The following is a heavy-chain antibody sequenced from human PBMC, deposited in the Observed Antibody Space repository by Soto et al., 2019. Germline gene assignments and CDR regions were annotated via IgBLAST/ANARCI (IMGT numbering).Heavy chain of an antibody. CDR1: GFTFGTYA. V-gene: IGHV3-23*01. CDR3: AKDRSVDTRDWFDP. J-gene: IGHJ5*02. D-gene: IGHD5-18*01. CDR2: ISGSGGST. Sequence: PGGSLRLSCAASGFTFGTYAMNWVRQAPGKGLEWVSGISGSGGSTYYADSVKGRFTIPRDNSKNTLYLQMNSLRADDTAVYYCAKDRSVDTRDWFDPWGQGTLVTVSS.